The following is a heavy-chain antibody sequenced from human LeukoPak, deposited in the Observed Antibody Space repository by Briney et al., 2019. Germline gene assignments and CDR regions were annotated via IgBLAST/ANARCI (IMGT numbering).Heavy chain of an antibody. CDR3: ARGNYGDGIFDY. D-gene: IGHD4-17*01. CDR2: INPSGGST. CDR1: GGTFSSYA. Sequence: ASVKVSCKASGGTFSSYAISWVRQAPGQGLEWMGIINPSGGSTSYAQKFQGRVTMTRDTSTSTVYMELSSLRSEDTAVYYCARGNYGDGIFDYWGQGTLVTVSS. J-gene: IGHJ4*02. V-gene: IGHV1-46*01.